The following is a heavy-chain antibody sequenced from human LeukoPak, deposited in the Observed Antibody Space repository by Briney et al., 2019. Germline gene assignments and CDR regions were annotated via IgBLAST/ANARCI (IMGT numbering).Heavy chain of an antibody. CDR3: ARSNNVFFAGDH. CDR2: IIPMSGTT. V-gene: IGHV1-69*13. J-gene: IGHJ4*02. Sequence: ASVKVSCKASGDTFSSYAFSWVRQAPGQGLEWMGAIIPMSGTTHYAQNFQGRVTITSDESTRTVYLEVTSLRSEDTALYYCARSNNVFFAGDHWGQETLVTVSS. CDR1: GDTFSSYA. D-gene: IGHD1/OR15-1a*01.